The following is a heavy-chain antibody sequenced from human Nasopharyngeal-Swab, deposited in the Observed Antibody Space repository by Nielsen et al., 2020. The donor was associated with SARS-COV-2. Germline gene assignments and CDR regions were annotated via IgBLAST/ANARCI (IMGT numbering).Heavy chain of an antibody. CDR3: AKGIAVADAFDI. Sequence: ASVKVSCKASGYTFTSYGISWVQQAPGQGLEWMGWISAYNGNTNYAQKLQGRVTMTTDTSTSTAYMELRSLRSDDTAVYYCAKGIAVADAFDIWGQGTMVTVSS. D-gene: IGHD6-19*01. V-gene: IGHV1-18*04. CDR1: GYTFTSYG. CDR2: ISAYNGNT. J-gene: IGHJ3*02.